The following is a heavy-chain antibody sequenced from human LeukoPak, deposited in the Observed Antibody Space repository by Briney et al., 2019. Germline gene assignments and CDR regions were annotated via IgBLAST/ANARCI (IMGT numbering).Heavy chain of an antibody. Sequence: ASETLSLTCTVSGGFISSSSYYWGWIRQPPGKGLEWIGSIYYSGSTYYNPSLKSRVTISVDTSKNQFSLKLSSVTAADTAVYYCARGDSGYALDYWGQGTLVTVSS. V-gene: IGHV4-39*07. CDR3: ARGDSGYALDY. J-gene: IGHJ4*02. D-gene: IGHD5-12*01. CDR1: GGFISSSSYY. CDR2: IYYSGST.